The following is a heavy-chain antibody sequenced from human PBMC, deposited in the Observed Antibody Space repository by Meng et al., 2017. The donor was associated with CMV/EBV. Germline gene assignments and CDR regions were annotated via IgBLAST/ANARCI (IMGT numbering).Heavy chain of an antibody. D-gene: IGHD2-2*01. CDR3: ASVGSTTPYFDY. Sequence: VPLQESGPGLSKPSETLSLTCTVSGGSISSYYWSWIRQPPGKGLEWIGYIYYSGSTNYNPSLKSRVTISVDTSKNQFSLKLSSVTAADTAVYYCASVGSTTPYFDYWGQGTLVTVSS. CDR2: IYYSGST. J-gene: IGHJ4*02. CDR1: GGSISSYY. V-gene: IGHV4-59*12.